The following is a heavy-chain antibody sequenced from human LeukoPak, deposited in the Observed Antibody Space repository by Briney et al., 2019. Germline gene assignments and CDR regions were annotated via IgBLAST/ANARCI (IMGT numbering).Heavy chain of an antibody. CDR3: ARGRGAGDYYYYGMDV. Sequence: SQTLSLTCAISGDSVSSNSAAWNWIRQSPSRGLEWLGRTYYRSKWYNDYAVSVKSRITINPNTSKNQFSLQLNSVTPEDTAVYYCARGRGAGDYYYYGMDVWGQGTTVTVSS. J-gene: IGHJ6*02. CDR2: TYYRSKWYN. CDR1: GDSVSSNSAA. V-gene: IGHV6-1*01. D-gene: IGHD7-27*01.